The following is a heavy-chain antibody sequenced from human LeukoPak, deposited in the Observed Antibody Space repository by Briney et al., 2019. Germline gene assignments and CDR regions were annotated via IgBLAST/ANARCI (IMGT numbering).Heavy chain of an antibody. J-gene: IGHJ5*02. CDR2: IKEDGGEK. Sequence: GGSLRLSCAASGFTFSAYWMSWVRQAPGKGLEWVANIKEDGGEKQYVDSVKGRFTISRDNAKNSLYLQMNSLRAEDMAVFYCARAVASNWFDPWGQGTLVTVSS. V-gene: IGHV3-7*01. D-gene: IGHD4-23*01. CDR1: GFTFSAYW. CDR3: ARAVASNWFDP.